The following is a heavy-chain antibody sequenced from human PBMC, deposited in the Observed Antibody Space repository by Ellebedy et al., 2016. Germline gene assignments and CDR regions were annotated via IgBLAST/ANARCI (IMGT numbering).Heavy chain of an antibody. V-gene: IGHV3-15*01. CDR2: IKSRPDGGTT. CDR3: ARDSSGWSRDY. CDR1: GFTFRNVW. Sequence: GESLKISXAGSGFTFRNVWMNWVRQAPGKGLEWVGRIKSRPDGGTTDYAAPVKGRFTISRDDSKNTVYLQMNSLSAEDTAVYYCARDSSGWSRDYWGRGTLVTVSS. J-gene: IGHJ4*02. D-gene: IGHD2-15*01.